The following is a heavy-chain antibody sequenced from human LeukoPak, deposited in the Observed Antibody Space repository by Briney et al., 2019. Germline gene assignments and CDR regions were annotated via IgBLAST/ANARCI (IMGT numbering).Heavy chain of an antibody. J-gene: IGHJ6*03. CDR2: IIPFLSIA. Sequence: GASVKVSCKASGGTFSRNAISWVRQAPGQGLEWMGGIIPFLSIADYAQKFQGRITITADESTSTAYMELSSLRSEDTAVYYCARAPYLVGDSTVTVRDSYYYYTDVWGKGTTVTISS. V-gene: IGHV1-69*13. CDR3: ARAPYLVGDSTVTVRDSYYYYTDV. D-gene: IGHD4-17*01. CDR1: GGTFSRNA.